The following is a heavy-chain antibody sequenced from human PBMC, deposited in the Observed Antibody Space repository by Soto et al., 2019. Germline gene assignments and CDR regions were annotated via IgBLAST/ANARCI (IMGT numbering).Heavy chain of an antibody. CDR3: ARFGYFDWLDRFDP. V-gene: IGHV1-8*01. CDR1: GYTFTSYD. CDR2: MNPNSGNT. Sequence: QVQLVQSGAEVKKPGASVKVSCKASGYTFTSYDINWVRQATGQGLEWMGWMNPNSGNTGYAQKFQGRVTMTRNTXXSTAYMELSSLRSEDTAVYYCARFGYFDWLDRFDPWGQGTLVTVSS. J-gene: IGHJ5*02. D-gene: IGHD3-9*01.